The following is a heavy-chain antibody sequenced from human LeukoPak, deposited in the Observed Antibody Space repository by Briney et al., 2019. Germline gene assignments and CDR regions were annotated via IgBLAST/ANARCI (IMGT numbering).Heavy chain of an antibody. D-gene: IGHD3-22*01. CDR2: IYYSGST. V-gene: IGHV4-59*12. Sequence: SETLSLTCTVSGGSISSYYWSWIRQPPGKGLEWIGYIYYSGSTNYNPSLKSRVTISVDTSKNQFSLKLSSVTAADTAVYYCAREMGSGYLEESFDIWGQGTMVTVSS. CDR1: GGSISSYY. CDR3: AREMGSGYLEESFDI. J-gene: IGHJ3*02.